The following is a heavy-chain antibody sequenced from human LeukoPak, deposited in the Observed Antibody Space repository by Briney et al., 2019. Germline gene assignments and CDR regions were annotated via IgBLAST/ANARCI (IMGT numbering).Heavy chain of an antibody. D-gene: IGHD3-10*01. CDR2: IHSNGGT. V-gene: IGHV4-59*08. Sequence: SETLSLTCSVSGGSINSFYWSWIRQPPGKGLEWIGYIHSNGGTNYNPSLKSRVTMSVDTSKNQFSLKLNSVTAADSAVYFCARHVSGNYGSRGDLDYWGQGTLVTVSS. CDR1: GGSINSFY. CDR3: ARHVSGNYGSRGDLDY. J-gene: IGHJ4*02.